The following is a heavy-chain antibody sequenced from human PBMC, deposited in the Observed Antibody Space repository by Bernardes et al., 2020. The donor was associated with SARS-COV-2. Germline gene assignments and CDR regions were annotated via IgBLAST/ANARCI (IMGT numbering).Heavy chain of an antibody. CDR1: GFPFSTYA. V-gene: IGHV3-23*01. CDR2: ISGSGGRT. D-gene: IGHD3-16*01. CDR3: AIPGGD. Sequence: GGSLRLSCAASGFPFSTYAMGWVRQSPGKGLDWVSTISGSGGRTHYADSVKGRFTISRDNSKNTLILQMNSLRVDDTATYYCAIPGGDWGQGTLVTVSS. J-gene: IGHJ4*02.